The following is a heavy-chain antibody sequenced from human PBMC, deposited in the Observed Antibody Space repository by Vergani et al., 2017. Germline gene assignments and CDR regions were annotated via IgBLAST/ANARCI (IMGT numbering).Heavy chain of an antibody. D-gene: IGHD2-2*01. V-gene: IGHV3-23*01. CDR2: ISGSGGST. J-gene: IGHJ4*02. CDR3: AKDLAGLGYCSSTSCLFDY. Sequence: EVQLLESGGGLVQPGGSLRLSCAASGFTFSSYAMSWVRQAPGKGLEWVSAISGSGGSTYYADYVKGRFTISRDNSKNTMYLQMNSLRAEDTAVYYCAKDLAGLGYCSSTSCLFDYWGQGTLVTVSS. CDR1: GFTFSSYA.